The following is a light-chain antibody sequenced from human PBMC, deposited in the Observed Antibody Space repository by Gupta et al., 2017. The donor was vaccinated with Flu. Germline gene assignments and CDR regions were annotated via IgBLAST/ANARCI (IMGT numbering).Light chain of an antibody. CDR2: STN. CDR3: RPYDGGADV. Sequence: FVSPEPTLSMSPSRTVTLTCASSTGAVTSGYYPNRVQQKPGQAPRALIYSTNNRHVWTPARFSGSSLGGKAALTVSGVQPEDEAEYYCRPYDGGADVFGTGTKVTVL. V-gene: IGLV7-43*01. J-gene: IGLJ1*01. CDR1: TGAVTSGYY.